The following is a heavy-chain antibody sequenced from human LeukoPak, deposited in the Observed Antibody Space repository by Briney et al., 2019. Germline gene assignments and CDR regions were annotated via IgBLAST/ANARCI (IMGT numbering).Heavy chain of an antibody. D-gene: IGHD1-1*01. Sequence: PSETLSLTCTVSGGSISSGGYYWSWIRQHPGKGLEWIGYIYYSGSTYYNPSLKSRVTISVDTSKNQFSLKLSSVTAADTAVYYCARGGNRWNDASDYWGQGTLVTASS. CDR3: ARGGNRWNDASDY. V-gene: IGHV4-31*03. CDR2: IYYSGST. J-gene: IGHJ4*02. CDR1: GGSISSGGYY.